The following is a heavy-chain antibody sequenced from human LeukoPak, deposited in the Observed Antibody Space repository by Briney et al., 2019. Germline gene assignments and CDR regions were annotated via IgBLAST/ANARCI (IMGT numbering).Heavy chain of an antibody. V-gene: IGHV1-46*01. Sequence: GASVKISCKASGYTFTSYYIVWVRQAPGQGLGLMGRIDPSGGSTSYAQKFQGRVTMTRGTSTSTVYMELSSLRSEDTAVYYCARNSGSGFDYWGQGTLVTVSS. J-gene: IGHJ4*02. CDR3: ARNSGSGFDY. CDR2: IDPSGGST. D-gene: IGHD2-15*01. CDR1: GYTFTSYY.